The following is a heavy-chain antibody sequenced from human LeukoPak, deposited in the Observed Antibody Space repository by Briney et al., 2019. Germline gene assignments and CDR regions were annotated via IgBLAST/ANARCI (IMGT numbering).Heavy chain of an antibody. CDR2: INPNSGGT. D-gene: IGHD2-2*02. CDR3: ASNTESGY. Sequence: ASVKVSFKTSGYTFTDYYMHWVRQAPGQGLEWMGRINPNSGGTNYAQDFQGRVTMTRDTSISTAYMELSRLTSDDTAVYYCASNTESGYWGQGTLVTVSS. V-gene: IGHV1-2*06. CDR1: GYTFTDYY. J-gene: IGHJ4*02.